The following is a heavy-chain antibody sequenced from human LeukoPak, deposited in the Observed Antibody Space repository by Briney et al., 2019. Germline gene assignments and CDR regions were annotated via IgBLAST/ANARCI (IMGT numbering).Heavy chain of an antibody. CDR1: GFTFNSYW. Sequence: GGSLRLSCAASGFTFNSYWMHWVRQAPGKGLVWVSRINSDGSSTFYADSVKGRFTTSRDNAENTVYLQMNSLRADDTAVYYCARIPGGSGSQYDYWGQGTLVIVSS. D-gene: IGHD3-10*01. CDR2: INSDGSST. CDR3: ARIPGGSGSQYDY. J-gene: IGHJ4*02. V-gene: IGHV3-74*01.